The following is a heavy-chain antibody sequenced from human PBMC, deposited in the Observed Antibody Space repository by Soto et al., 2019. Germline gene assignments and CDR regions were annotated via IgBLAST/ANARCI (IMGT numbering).Heavy chain of an antibody. D-gene: IGHD2-21*01. J-gene: IGHJ4*02. CDR3: ARVGDGYNWRFDY. V-gene: IGHV3-33*01. Sequence: QVQLVESGGGVVQPGRSLRLSCAASGFTFSSYGMHWVRQAPGKGLEWVAVIWYDGSNKYYADSVKGRFTISRDNSKITLYLQMNSLRAEDTAVYYCARVGDGYNWRFDYWGQGTLVTVSS. CDR1: GFTFSSYG. CDR2: IWYDGSNK.